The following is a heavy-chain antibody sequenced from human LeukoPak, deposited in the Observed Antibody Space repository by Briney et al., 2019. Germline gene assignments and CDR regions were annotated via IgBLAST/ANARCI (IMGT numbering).Heavy chain of an antibody. D-gene: IGHD6-13*01. Sequence: WISTYNGDTNYAQKLQGRVTMTTDTSTTTAYMELRSLGSEDTAVYYCATAGLAGNYFDYWGQGTLVTVSS. CDR3: ATAGLAGNYFDY. V-gene: IGHV1-18*01. J-gene: IGHJ4*02. CDR2: ISTYNGDT.